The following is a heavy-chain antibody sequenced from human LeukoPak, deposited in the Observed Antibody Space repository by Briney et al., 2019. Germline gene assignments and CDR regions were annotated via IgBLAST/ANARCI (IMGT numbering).Heavy chain of an antibody. CDR3: AKEKNSYSSSSGQGY. CDR2: IRYDATNK. CDR1: GFTFSSYG. D-gene: IGHD6-6*01. Sequence: QPGGSLRLSCAASGFTFSSYGMYWVRQAPGKGLEWVAYIRYDATNKFYVDSLKGRFTISRDNSKNTLYLQMTRLRGDDTAVYYCAKEKNSYSSSSGQGYWGQGTLVTVSS. J-gene: IGHJ4*02. V-gene: IGHV3-30*02.